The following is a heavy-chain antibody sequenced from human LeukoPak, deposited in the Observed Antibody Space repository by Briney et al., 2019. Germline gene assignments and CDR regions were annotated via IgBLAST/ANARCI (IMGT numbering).Heavy chain of an antibody. CDR3: AREEYSSAFDI. D-gene: IGHD6-6*01. J-gene: IGHJ3*02. CDR1: GGTFSSYA. Sequence: ASVKVSCKASGGTFSSYAISWVRQAPGQGLEWIGGIIPIFGTANYAQKFQGRVTITADKSTSTAYMELSSLRSEDTAVYYCAREEYSSAFDIWGQGTMVTVSS. CDR2: IIPIFGTA. V-gene: IGHV1-69*06.